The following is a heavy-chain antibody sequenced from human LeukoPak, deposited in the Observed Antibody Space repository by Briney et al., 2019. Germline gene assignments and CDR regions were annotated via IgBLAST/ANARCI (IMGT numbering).Heavy chain of an antibody. CDR2: IYHSGST. CDR1: GGSISSSSYY. D-gene: IGHD3-22*01. J-gene: IGHJ3*02. V-gene: IGHV4-39*07. CDR3: ARDIVDREYYYDSSGPIDAFDI. Sequence: SETLSLTCTVSGGSISSSSYYWGWIRQPPGKGLEWIGSIYHSGSTYYNPSLKSRVTISVDTSKNQFSLKLSSVTAADTAVYYCARDIVDREYYYDSSGPIDAFDIWGQGTMVTVSS.